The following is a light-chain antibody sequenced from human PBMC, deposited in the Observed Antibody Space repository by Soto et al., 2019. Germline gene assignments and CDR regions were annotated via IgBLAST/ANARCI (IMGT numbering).Light chain of an antibody. CDR2: GAS. CDR3: QQYGRSSLTFT. J-gene: IGKJ2*01. V-gene: IGKV3-20*01. CDR1: QSVTSDF. Sequence: ETVLTQSPGTLSLSPGERATLSCRASQSVTSDFLAWYQQKPGQAPRLLIYGASTRAAGVPDRFSGSGSGTDFTLTITRLKPEDFAVYYCQQYGRSSLTFTFGQGTKLGV.